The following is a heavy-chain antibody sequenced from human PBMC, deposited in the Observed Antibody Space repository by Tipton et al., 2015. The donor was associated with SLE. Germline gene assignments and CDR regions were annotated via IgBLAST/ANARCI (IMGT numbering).Heavy chain of an antibody. J-gene: IGHJ5*02. Sequence: SLRLSCAASGFTFSSYAMSWVRQAPGEGLEWVSAISGSGGSTYYADSVKGRFTISRDNSKNTLYLQMSSLRAEDTAVYYCVKDHKPAYYNFWSGYSGWFDPWGQGTLVTVSS. CDR1: GFTFSSYA. CDR2: ISGSGGST. CDR3: VKDHKPAYYNFWSGYSGWFDP. D-gene: IGHD3-3*01. V-gene: IGHV3-23*01.